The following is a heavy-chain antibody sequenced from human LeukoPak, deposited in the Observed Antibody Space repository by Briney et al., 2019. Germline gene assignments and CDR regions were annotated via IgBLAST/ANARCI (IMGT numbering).Heavy chain of an antibody. V-gene: IGHV3-48*03. J-gene: IGHJ4*02. CDR1: GFNFSTYE. CDR3: ARIKSQGVVVPLLRSTYYFDY. CDR2: ISSGVTRTI. D-gene: IGHD2-21*01. Sequence: GGSLRLSCAASGFNFSTYEMNWVRQAPGKGLEWVSYISSGVTRTIYYADSVKGRFTISRDNAKKSLYLQMNSLRAEDTAVYYCARIKSQGVVVPLLRSTYYFDYWGQGTLGTVSS.